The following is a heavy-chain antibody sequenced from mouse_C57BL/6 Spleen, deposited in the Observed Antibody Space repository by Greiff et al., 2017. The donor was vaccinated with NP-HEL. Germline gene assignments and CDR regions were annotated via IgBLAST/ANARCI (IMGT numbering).Heavy chain of an antibody. D-gene: IGHD1-1*01. CDR1: GYAFSSYW. Sequence: QVQLQQSGAELVKPGASVKISCKASGYAFSSYWMNWVKQRPGKGLEWIGQIYPGDGDTNYNGQFKGKATLTADKSSSTAYMQLSSLTSEDSAVYFCARLGTTVVGFDYWGQGTTLTVSS. V-gene: IGHV1-80*01. CDR2: IYPGDGDT. J-gene: IGHJ2*01. CDR3: ARLGTTVVGFDY.